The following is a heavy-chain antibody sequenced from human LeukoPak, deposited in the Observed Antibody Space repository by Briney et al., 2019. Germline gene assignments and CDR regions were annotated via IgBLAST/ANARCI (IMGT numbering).Heavy chain of an antibody. CDR2: VFYSGKT. V-gene: IGHV4-59*12. Sequence: SETLSLTCTVSGGSISSYYWSWIRQPPGKGLEWIGSVFYSGKTDFNPSLKNRVTISLDKSKNQFSLKLTSVTAADTAVYYCAAASQLWLIDQWGQGTLVVVSS. J-gene: IGHJ4*02. CDR1: GGSISSYY. CDR3: AAASQLWLIDQ. D-gene: IGHD3-10*01.